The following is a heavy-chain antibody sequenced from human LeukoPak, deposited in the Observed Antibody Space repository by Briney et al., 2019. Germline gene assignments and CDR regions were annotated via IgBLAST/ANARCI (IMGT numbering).Heavy chain of an antibody. Sequence: PGGSLRLSCAASGFTFSSNGMNWVRQAPGKGLEWVSYISSSSSTIYYADSVKSRFTISRDNAKNSLYLQMNSLRDEDTAVYYCASYDYVWGSYRFFDSWGQGTLVTVSS. CDR2: ISSSSSTI. CDR1: GFTFSSNG. D-gene: IGHD3-16*02. V-gene: IGHV3-48*02. CDR3: ASYDYVWGSYRFFDS. J-gene: IGHJ4*02.